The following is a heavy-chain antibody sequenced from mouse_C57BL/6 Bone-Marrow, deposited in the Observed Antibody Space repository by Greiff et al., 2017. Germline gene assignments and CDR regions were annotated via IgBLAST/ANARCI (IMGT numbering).Heavy chain of an antibody. CDR2: IYPYTGVS. D-gene: IGHD3-3*01. CDR1: GYSFTGYY. Sequence: EVKVVESGPELVKPGASVKISCKASGYSFTGYYMHWVKQSHGNILDWIGYIYPYTGVSSYNQKFKGKATLTVAKSSSTAYMVLRSLTSEDSAVYYCSRLGGYFDVWGTGTTVTVSS. J-gene: IGHJ1*03. CDR3: SRLGGYFDV. V-gene: IGHV1-31*01.